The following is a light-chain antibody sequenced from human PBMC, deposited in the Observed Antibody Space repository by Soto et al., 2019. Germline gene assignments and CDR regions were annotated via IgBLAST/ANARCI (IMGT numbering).Light chain of an antibody. Sequence: QSVLTQSPSASASLGASVKLTCTLSSGHSSYAIAWHQQQPEKGPRYLMKLNSDGSLSKGDGIPDRFSGSSSGAERYLTISSLQSEDEADYYCQTWGTGIVVFGGGTKVTVL. V-gene: IGLV4-69*01. CDR2: LNSDGSL. CDR1: SGHSSYA. CDR3: QTWGTGIVV. J-gene: IGLJ2*01.